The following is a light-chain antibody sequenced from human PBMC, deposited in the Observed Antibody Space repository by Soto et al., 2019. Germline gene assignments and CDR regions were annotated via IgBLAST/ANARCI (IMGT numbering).Light chain of an antibody. Sequence: EIVMTQSPATLSVSPGGRATLSCRASQSVSSNLAWYQQKPGQAPRLLIYGAYTRAAGVPARFSGSGSGTEFTLNITSLQSEDIALYYCQQYNIWPPITFGRGTRLEIK. CDR2: GAY. J-gene: IGKJ5*01. CDR3: QQYNIWPPIT. CDR1: QSVSSN. V-gene: IGKV3-15*01.